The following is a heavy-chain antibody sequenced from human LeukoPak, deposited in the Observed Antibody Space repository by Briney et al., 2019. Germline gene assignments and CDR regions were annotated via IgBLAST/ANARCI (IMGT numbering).Heavy chain of an antibody. D-gene: IGHD3-10*01. CDR3: AKGGIRYGYWFDH. V-gene: IGHV3-11*01. Sequence: GGSLRLSCAATGFSFSDYYMSWIRQAPGKGLEWVAYISSTGNSIFYADSVKGRSTISRDHDKNSLSLQLNSLRAEDTAVYYCAKGGIRYGYWFDHWGQGTLVTVSS. CDR2: ISSTGNSI. CDR1: GFSFSDYY. J-gene: IGHJ5*02.